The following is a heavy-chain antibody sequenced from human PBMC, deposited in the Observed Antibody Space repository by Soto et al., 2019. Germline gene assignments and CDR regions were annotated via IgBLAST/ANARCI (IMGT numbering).Heavy chain of an antibody. J-gene: IGHJ4*02. CDR3: AKEKTANTATAFDY. D-gene: IGHD6-13*01. V-gene: IGHV3-30*18. CDR2: ISYDGSAN. Sequence: PGGSLRLSCAAFGFTFSNYGMQWVRQAPGKGLEWVAVISYDGSANYFADSVKGRFTISRDNTKNTLDLQMNSLRAEDTALYYCAKEKTANTATAFDYWGQGALVTVSS. CDR1: GFTFSNYG.